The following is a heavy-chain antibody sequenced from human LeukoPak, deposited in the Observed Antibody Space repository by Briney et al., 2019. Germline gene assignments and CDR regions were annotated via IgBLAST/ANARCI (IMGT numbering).Heavy chain of an antibody. CDR2: TYYRAKWYS. Sequence: SQTLPLTCAISGDTVSSNFGAWSWIRQSPSRGLEWLGRTYYRAKWYSDYAESVKRRISIHPDTSKNQFSLHLDYVTLEDTAVYYCVREQWLNWLDPWGQGTLVTVSS. CDR3: VREQWLNWLDP. V-gene: IGHV6-1*01. D-gene: IGHD6-19*01. CDR1: GDTVSSNFGA. J-gene: IGHJ5*02.